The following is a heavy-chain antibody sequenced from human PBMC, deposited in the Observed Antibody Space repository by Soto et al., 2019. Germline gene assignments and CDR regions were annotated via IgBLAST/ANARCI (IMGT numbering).Heavy chain of an antibody. D-gene: IGHD6-19*01. V-gene: IGHV4-34*01. CDR2: IDHTGGT. CDR3: ASGRGRSNGWGRNYYYDMDV. Sequence: QVQLQQWGAGLLRPSETLTLRCAVYGGSFSGYSWSWIRQPPGKGREWIGEIDHTGGTSYNPSLKSRLTISVKTSKSQFALKLGSVTAADTAVYYCASGRGRSNGWGRNYYYDMDVWGQGTTVSVSS. J-gene: IGHJ6*02. CDR1: GGSFSGYS.